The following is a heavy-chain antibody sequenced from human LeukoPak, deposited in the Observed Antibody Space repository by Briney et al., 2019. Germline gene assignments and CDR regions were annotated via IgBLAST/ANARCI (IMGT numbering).Heavy chain of an antibody. Sequence: GGTLRLSCAASGLTFSSYGMSWVRQAPGRGLEWVSAISTTGGTTYYADSVRGRFTISRDNSRNTLYLQMNSLRAEDTAIYYCAKNGDRGAYCSDGTCYPYYYYYMDVWGKGTTVTISS. CDR3: AKNGDRGAYCSDGTCYPYYYYYMDV. V-gene: IGHV3-23*01. J-gene: IGHJ6*03. CDR2: ISTTGGTT. CDR1: GLTFSSYG. D-gene: IGHD2-15*01.